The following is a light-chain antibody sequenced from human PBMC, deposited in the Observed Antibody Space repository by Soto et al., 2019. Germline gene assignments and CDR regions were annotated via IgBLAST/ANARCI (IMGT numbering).Light chain of an antibody. Sequence: SYELTQPPSVSVSPGQTASITCSGDKLGDKYACWYQQKPGQSPVLVIYQDSTRPSGIPERFSGSNSGNTATLTISGPQAMDEADYYCQAWCSSTVWVVFGGGTKLTVL. J-gene: IGLJ2*01. CDR1: KLGDKY. V-gene: IGLV3-1*01. CDR2: QDS. CDR3: QAWCSSTVWVV.